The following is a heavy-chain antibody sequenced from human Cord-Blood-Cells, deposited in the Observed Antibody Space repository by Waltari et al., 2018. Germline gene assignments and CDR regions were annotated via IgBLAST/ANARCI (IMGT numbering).Heavy chain of an antibody. V-gene: IGHV1-69*01. CDR3: ARSRGITRPSITFYYYYGMDV. J-gene: IGHJ6*02. CDR1: GGTFSSYA. CDR2: IIPICGTA. Sequence: QVQLVQSGAEVKKPGSSVKVSCKASGGTFSSYAISWVRQAPGQGLEWMGGIIPICGTANDAQKFQGRVTITADESTSTAYMELSSLRSEDTAVYYCARSRGITRPSITFYYYYGMDVWGQGTTVTVSS. D-gene: IGHD3-3*01.